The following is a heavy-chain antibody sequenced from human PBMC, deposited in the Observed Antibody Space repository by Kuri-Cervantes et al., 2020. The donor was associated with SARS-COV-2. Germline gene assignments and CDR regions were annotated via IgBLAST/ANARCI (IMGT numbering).Heavy chain of an antibody. J-gene: IGHJ4*02. CDR1: GCTFSSFP. Sequence: GEALKISWAASGCTFSSFPMSWVRQAPGKGLEWVSGISGSGANTYYADSVKGWFTISRDNSKNTLYLQMNSLRAEDTAVYYCVKDSRVYYFDYWGQGTLVTVSS. CDR2: ISGSGANT. D-gene: IGHD2/OR15-2a*01. V-gene: IGHV3-23*01. CDR3: VKDSRVYYFDY.